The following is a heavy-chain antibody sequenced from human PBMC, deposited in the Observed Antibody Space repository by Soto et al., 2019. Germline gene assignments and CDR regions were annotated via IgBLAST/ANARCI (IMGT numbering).Heavy chain of an antibody. CDR3: AVQGATFDY. CDR2: INQGGSGK. J-gene: IGHJ4*02. V-gene: IGHV3-7*01. D-gene: IGHD1-1*01. CDR1: GFTFTNYW. Sequence: GGSLRLSCAASGFTFTNYWMSWVRQAPGKGLECVASINQGGSGKYYVDSVKGRFTISRDNGKKSLSLQMNSLRAEDTAVYYCAVQGATFDYWGQGTPVTVSS.